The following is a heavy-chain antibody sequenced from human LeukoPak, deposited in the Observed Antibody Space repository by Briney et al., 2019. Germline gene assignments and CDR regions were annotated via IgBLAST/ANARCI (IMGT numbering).Heavy chain of an antibody. V-gene: IGHV4-59*11. CDR3: ARMVFGIMTGYYHDS. Sequence: SETLSLTCNVSGVSISSHYWSWLRQPPGKVLEWIGYRYHNGNSNYNPSLRSRVTVSIDMSKSQVSLSLNSVTAADTAVYYCARMVFGIMTGYYHDSWGQGTLVTVSS. J-gene: IGHJ4*02. D-gene: IGHD2-8*01. CDR1: GVSISSHY. CDR2: RYHNGNS.